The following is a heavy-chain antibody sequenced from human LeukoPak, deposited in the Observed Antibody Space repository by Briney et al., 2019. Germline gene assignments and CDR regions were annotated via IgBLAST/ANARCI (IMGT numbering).Heavy chain of an antibody. CDR2: INPSGGST. Sequence: RASVKVSCKASGYTFTSFYMHWVRQAPGQGLEWMGIINPSGGSTSYAQKFQGRVTMTRDTSTNTVYVELSSLISEDTAVYYCARDLDGSGYYPDYWGQGTLVTVSS. V-gene: IGHV1-46*01. J-gene: IGHJ4*02. D-gene: IGHD3-22*01. CDR1: GYTFTSFY. CDR3: ARDLDGSGYYPDY.